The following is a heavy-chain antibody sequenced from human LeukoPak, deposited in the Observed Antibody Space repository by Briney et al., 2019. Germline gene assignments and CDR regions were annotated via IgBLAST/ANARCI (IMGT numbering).Heavy chain of an antibody. Sequence: ASVRVSCKASGYTFTGYYMHWVRQAPGQGLEWMGWISAYNGNTNYAQKLQGRVTMTTDTSTSTAYMELRSLRSDDTAVYYCATSQRTSTEDWFDPWGQGTLVTVSS. CDR3: ATSQRTSTEDWFDP. CDR1: GYTFTGYY. J-gene: IGHJ5*02. CDR2: ISAYNGNT. V-gene: IGHV1-18*04. D-gene: IGHD4-17*01.